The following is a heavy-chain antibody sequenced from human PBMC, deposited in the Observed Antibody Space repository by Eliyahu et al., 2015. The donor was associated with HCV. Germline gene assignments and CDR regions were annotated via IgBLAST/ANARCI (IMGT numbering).Heavy chain of an antibody. J-gene: IGHJ3*02. V-gene: IGHV3-7*04. CDR2: IKQDGTEK. CDR1: GFTFXSXW. D-gene: IGHD3-22*01. Sequence: EVQLVESGGGLVQPGGSXRLSCVAXGFTFXSXWXSWVRQAPGKGLEWVANIKQDGTEKYYVDSLKGRFTISRDNAXNSLYLQMNSLRAEDTAMYYCARGDYYDGSDYYNDAFDIWGQGTLVTVSS. CDR3: ARGDYYDGSDYYNDAFDI.